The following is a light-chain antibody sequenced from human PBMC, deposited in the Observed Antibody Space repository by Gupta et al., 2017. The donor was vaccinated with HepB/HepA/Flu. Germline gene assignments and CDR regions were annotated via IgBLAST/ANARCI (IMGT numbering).Light chain of an antibody. Sequence: SYELTQPPSVSVSPGQTASITCSGDQLGDKYACWYQQKPGQSPVLVIYQDSKRPAEIPGRFSGSNSGNTATLTIRGTQARDEDDYYCQSWDSSTVVFGGGTKLTVL. J-gene: IGLJ2*01. CDR1: QLGDKY. CDR3: QSWDSSTVV. CDR2: QDS. V-gene: IGLV3-1*01.